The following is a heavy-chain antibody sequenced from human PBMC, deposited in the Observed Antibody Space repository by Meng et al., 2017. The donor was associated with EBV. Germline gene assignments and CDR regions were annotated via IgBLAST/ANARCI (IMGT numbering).Heavy chain of an antibody. Sequence: VQLLGSGGGLVQPGVSLSLSCAASCFRFCSDAISWVRQAPGKGLEWVSAIGGSGGSTYYADSVKGRFTISRDNSKNTLYLQMNSLRAEDTAAYYCAKVNQLLGGNDYWGQGTLVTVSS. CDR3: AKVNQLLGGNDY. J-gene: IGHJ4*02. D-gene: IGHD1-26*01. CDR1: CFRFCSDA. CDR2: IGGSGGST. V-gene: IGHV3-23*01.